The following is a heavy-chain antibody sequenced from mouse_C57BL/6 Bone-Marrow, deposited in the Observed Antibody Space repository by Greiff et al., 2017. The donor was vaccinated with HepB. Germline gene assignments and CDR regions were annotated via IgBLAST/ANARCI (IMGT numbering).Heavy chain of an antibody. CDR3: AREWY. V-gene: IGHV5-4*01. CDR2: ISDGGSYT. Sequence: EVQLQQSGGGLVKPGGSLKLSCAASGFTFSSYAMSWVRQTPEKRLEWVATISDGGSYTYYPDNVKGRFTISRDNAKNNLYLQMSHLKSEDTAMYYCAREWYWGQGTTLTVSS. J-gene: IGHJ2*01. CDR1: GFTFSSYA.